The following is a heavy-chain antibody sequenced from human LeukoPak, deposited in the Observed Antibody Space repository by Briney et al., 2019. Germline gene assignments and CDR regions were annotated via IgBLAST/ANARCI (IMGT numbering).Heavy chain of an antibody. CDR2: IYPRDGST. J-gene: IGHJ4*02. CDR3: ARDQEGFDY. CDR1: GYTFTSNY. Sequence: ASVKVSCKASGYTFTSNYIHWVRQAPGQGLEWMGMIYPRDGSTSYAQKFQGRVTVTRDTSTSTVHMELSGLRSEDTAVYYCARDQEGFDYWGQGTLVXVSS. V-gene: IGHV1-46*01.